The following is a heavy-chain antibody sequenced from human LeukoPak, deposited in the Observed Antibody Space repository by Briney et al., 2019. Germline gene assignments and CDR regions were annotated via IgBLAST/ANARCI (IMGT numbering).Heavy chain of an antibody. Sequence: ASVKVSCKASGYTFTSYGISWVRQAPGQGLEWMGWISAYNGNTNYAQKLQGRVTMTTDTSTSTAYMELRSLRSDDTAVYYCARDAMRADIVVVIAARDHYYCMDVWGQGTTVTVSS. CDR3: ARDAMRADIVVVIAARDHYYCMDV. V-gene: IGHV1-18*01. J-gene: IGHJ6*02. CDR1: GYTFTSYG. CDR2: ISAYNGNT. D-gene: IGHD2-15*01.